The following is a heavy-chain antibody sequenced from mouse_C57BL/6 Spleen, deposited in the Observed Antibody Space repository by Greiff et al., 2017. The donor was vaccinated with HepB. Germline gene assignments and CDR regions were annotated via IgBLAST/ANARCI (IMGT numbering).Heavy chain of an antibody. CDR3: GTTNYFDY. V-gene: IGHV1-4*01. CDR1: GYTFTSYT. J-gene: IGHJ2*01. Sequence: QVQLKQSGAELARPGASVKMSCKASGYTFTSYTMHWVKQRPGQGLEWIGYINPSSGYTKYNQKFKDKATLTADKSSSTAYMQLSSLTSEDSAVYYCGTTNYFDYWGQGTTLTVSS. D-gene: IGHD1-1*01. CDR2: INPSSGYT.